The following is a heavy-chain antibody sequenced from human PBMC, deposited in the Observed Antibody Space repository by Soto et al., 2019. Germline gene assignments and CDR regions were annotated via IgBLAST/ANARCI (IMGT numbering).Heavy chain of an antibody. CDR1: GGSIGSSSYY. CDR3: AAGGGLPRYY. V-gene: IGHV4-30-2*01. D-gene: IGHD5-12*01. J-gene: IGHJ4*02. CDR2: IYHSGST. Sequence: SETLSLTCTVSGGSIGSSSYYWSWIRQPPGKGLEWIGYIYHSGSTYYNPSLKSRVTISVDRSKNQFSLKLSSVTAADTAVYYCAAGGGLPRYYWGQGTLVTVSS.